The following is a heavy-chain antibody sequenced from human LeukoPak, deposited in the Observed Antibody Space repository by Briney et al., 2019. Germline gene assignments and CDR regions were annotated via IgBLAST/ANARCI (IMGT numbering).Heavy chain of an antibody. Sequence: ASVKVSCKASGYTFPSYGISWLRQAPGQGLEGMGWISAYNGNTNYAQKLQGRVTMNTDTSTSTAYMELRSLRSDDTAVYYCAREGSSGWTDYWGQGTLVTVSS. CDR3: AREGSSGWTDY. CDR2: ISAYNGNT. J-gene: IGHJ4*02. V-gene: IGHV1-18*01. CDR1: GYTFPSYG. D-gene: IGHD6-19*01.